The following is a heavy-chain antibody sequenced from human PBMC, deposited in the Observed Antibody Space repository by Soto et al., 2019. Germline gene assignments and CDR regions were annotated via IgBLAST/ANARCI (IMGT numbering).Heavy chain of an antibody. J-gene: IGHJ5*02. Sequence: SETLSLTCTVSGGSITRGGYYWSWIRQHPGKGLEWIGYIYNSGTTYYNPSLKSRVTISVDTSKNQFSLKLTSVTAADTAVHYCARDPAPWGQGTLVTVSS. CDR2: IYNSGTT. V-gene: IGHV4-31*03. CDR1: GGSITRGGYY. CDR3: ARDPAP.